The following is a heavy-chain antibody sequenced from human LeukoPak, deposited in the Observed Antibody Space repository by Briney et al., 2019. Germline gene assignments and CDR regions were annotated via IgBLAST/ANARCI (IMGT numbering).Heavy chain of an antibody. CDR1: GGSFSGYY. CDR3: ARGYCSSTSCYPYAFDI. V-gene: IGHV4-34*01. J-gene: IGHJ3*02. D-gene: IGHD2-2*01. CDR2: INHSGST. Sequence: PSETLSLTCAVYGGSFSGYYWSWIRQPPGEGLEWIGEINHSGSTNYNPSLKSRVTISADTSKNQFSLKLSSVTAADPAVYYCARGYCSSTSCYPYAFDIWGQGTMVTVSS.